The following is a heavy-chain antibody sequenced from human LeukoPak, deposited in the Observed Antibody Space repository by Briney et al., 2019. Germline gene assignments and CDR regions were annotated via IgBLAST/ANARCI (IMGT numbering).Heavy chain of an antibody. CDR1: GYTFTSYD. V-gene: IGHV1-8*01. Sequence: VASVKVSCKASGYTFTSYDINWVRQATGQGLEWMGWMNPNSGNTGYAQKFQGRVTMTRNTSISTAYMELSSLRSEDTAVYYCASTTVTTTLRYYVHRGSMDVWGQGTTATVSS. CDR2: MNPNSGNT. J-gene: IGHJ6*02. D-gene: IGHD4-17*01. CDR3: ASTTVTTTLRYYVHRGSMDV.